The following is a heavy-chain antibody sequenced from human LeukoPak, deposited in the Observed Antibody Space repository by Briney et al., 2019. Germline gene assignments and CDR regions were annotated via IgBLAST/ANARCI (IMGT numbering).Heavy chain of an antibody. V-gene: IGHV3-33*08. J-gene: IGHJ6*02. CDR3: ARDGIWDYDSSPYGMDV. CDR2: IWYDGSNK. D-gene: IGHD3-22*01. CDR1: GFTFSSYE. Sequence: GGSLRLSCAASGFTFSSYEMNWVRQAPGKGLEWVAVIWYDGSNKYYADSVKGRFTISRDNSKNTLYLQMNSLRAEDTAVYYCARDGIWDYDSSPYGMDVWGQGTTVTVSS.